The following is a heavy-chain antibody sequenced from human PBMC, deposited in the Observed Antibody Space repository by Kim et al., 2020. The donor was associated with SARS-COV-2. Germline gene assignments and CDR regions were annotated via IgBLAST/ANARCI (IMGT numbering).Heavy chain of an antibody. V-gene: IGHV4-34*01. J-gene: IGHJ4*02. CDR3: ARNRDSSGYFDY. D-gene: IGHD3-22*01. Sequence: NYNPSLKSRVTISVDTSKNQFSLKLSSVTAADTAVYYCARNRDSSGYFDYWGQGTLVTVSS.